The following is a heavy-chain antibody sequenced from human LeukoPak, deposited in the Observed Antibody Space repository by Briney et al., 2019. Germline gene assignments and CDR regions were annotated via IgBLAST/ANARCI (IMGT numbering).Heavy chain of an antibody. V-gene: IGHV1-69*02. CDR1: GGTFSSYT. CDR3: ASIAVAGRRNFDY. Sequence: ASVKVSCEASGGTFSSYTISWVRQAPGQGLEWMGRIIPILGIANYAQKFQGRVTITADKSTSTAYMELSSLRSEDTAVYYCASIAVAGRRNFDYWGQGTLVTVSS. J-gene: IGHJ4*02. CDR2: IIPILGIA. D-gene: IGHD6-19*01.